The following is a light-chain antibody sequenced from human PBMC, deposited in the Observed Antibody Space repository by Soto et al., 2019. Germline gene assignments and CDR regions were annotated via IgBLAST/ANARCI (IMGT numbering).Light chain of an antibody. V-gene: IGKV3-20*01. J-gene: IGKJ4*02. CDR2: GAS. CDR1: LSVRSSF. CDR3: QQSGTSPLT. Sequence: EIVLTQSPGPLSFLPGARATLSCRASLSVRSSFVAWYQQKPGQGPRLLIYGASSRAAGIPDRFRGSGSGTDFTLTISRLEPEDFAVYYCQQSGTSPLTFGGGTKVEIK.